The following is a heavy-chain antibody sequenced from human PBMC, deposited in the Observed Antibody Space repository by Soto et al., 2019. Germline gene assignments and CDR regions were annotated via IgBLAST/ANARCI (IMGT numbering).Heavy chain of an antibody. CDR1: GGPFSTYA. Sequence: QLVQSGAEVKKPGSSVKVSCKASGGPFSTYAISWVRQAPGQGLEWMGGIIPIFGTANYAQRFLGRVTISADDSTSTAYMELRSLTSGDTAVYYCAKALTMASPNWFDPWGQGTQVTVSS. V-gene: IGHV1-69*01. CDR3: AKALTMASPNWFDP. J-gene: IGHJ5*02. D-gene: IGHD3-10*01. CDR2: IIPIFGTA.